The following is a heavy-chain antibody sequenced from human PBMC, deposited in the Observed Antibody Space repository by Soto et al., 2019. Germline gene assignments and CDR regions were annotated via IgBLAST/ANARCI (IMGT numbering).Heavy chain of an antibody. V-gene: IGHV1-2*04. CDR2: TNPNSGGT. J-gene: IGHJ6*02. CDR3: ARESENSSGWYYYYGMDV. D-gene: IGHD6-19*01. Sequence: ASVKVSCKASGYTFTGYYMHWVRQAPGQGLEWMGWTNPNSGGTNYAQKFQGWVTMTRDTSISTAYMELSRLRSDDTAVYYCARESENSSGWYYYYGMDVWGQGTTVTVSS. CDR1: GYTFTGYY.